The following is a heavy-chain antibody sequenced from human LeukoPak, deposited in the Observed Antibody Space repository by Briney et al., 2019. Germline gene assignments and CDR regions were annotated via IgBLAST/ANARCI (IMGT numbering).Heavy chain of an antibody. CDR2: ISWDGDNT. V-gene: IGHV3-43*01. J-gene: IGHJ4*02. CDR1: GFTFDDYT. CDR3: AKDDAWLRFGE. D-gene: IGHD3-10*01. Sequence: RSGGSLRLSCAASGFTFDDYTMHWVRRAPGKGLEWVSLISWDGDNTYYADSVKGRFTISRDNSKNTLYLEVISLTAEDTAVYYCAKDDAWLRFGEWSQGTLVTVSS.